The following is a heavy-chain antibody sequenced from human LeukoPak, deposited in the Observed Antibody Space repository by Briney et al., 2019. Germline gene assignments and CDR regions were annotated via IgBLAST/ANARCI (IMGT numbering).Heavy chain of an antibody. J-gene: IGHJ6*03. Sequence: GASVKVSCKASGYTFTSYAMHWVRQAPGQRLEGMGWINAGNGNTKYSQEFQGRVTITRDTSASTAYMELSSLRSEDMAVYYCARGPFIAAAGTAYYYYYMDVWGKGTTVTVSS. V-gene: IGHV1-3*03. CDR3: ARGPFIAAAGTAYYYYYMDV. D-gene: IGHD6-13*01. CDR1: GYTFTSYA. CDR2: INAGNGNT.